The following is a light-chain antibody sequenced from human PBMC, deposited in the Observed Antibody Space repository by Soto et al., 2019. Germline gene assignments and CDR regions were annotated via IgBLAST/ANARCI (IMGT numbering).Light chain of an antibody. CDR3: SSYTSSSTLV. Sequence: QSALTQPASVSGSPGQSITISCTGTSSDVGAYNYVSWYQQNPGTVPKLMIYEVSNRPSGVSNRFSGSKSGNTASLTISGLRAEDEADYYCSSYTSSSTLVFGGGTKLTVL. J-gene: IGLJ3*02. CDR2: EVS. V-gene: IGLV2-14*01. CDR1: SSDVGAYNY.